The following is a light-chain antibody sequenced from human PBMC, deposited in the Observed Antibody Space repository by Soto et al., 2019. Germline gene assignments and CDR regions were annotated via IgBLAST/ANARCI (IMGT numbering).Light chain of an antibody. CDR3: QHYNSYSDA. CDR2: KAS. Sequence: DIQMTQSPSTLSGSVGDRVTITCRASQTISSWLAWYQQKPGKAPKLLIYKASTLKSGVPSRFSGSGSGTEFTLTIISLQPDDFATYYCQHYNSYSDAFGQGTNVALK. J-gene: IGKJ1*01. V-gene: IGKV1-5*03. CDR1: QTISSW.